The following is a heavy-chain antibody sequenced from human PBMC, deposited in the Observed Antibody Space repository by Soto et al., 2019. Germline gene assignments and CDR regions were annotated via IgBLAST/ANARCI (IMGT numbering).Heavy chain of an antibody. CDR3: ARGRGDYVDY. CDR1: GGSFSGYY. V-gene: IGHV4-34*01. J-gene: IGHJ4*02. CDR2: INHSGST. Sequence: QVQLQQWGAGLLKPSETLSLTCAVYGGSFSGYYWSWIRQPPGKGLEWIGEINHSGSTNYNPSLKXXLXIXVATSKNQFSLKLSSVTAADTAVYYCARGRGDYVDYWGPGTLVTVSS.